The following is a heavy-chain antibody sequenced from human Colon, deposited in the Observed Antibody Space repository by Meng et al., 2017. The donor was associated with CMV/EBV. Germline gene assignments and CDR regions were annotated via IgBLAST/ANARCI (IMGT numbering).Heavy chain of an antibody. CDR3: VRDHTYDRKIY. D-gene: IGHD2-8*01. CDR2: IYYSGST. V-gene: IGHV4-39*07. CDR1: VGSISSSMYY. Sequence: QLQLTDQGPGLLKPSETLSLTCTVSVGSISSSMYYWGWIRQFPRKGLEWIGSIYYSGSTFYNPSLKSRVTVSIDTSRNQFSLKLNSVTAADTAVYYCVRDHTYDRKIYWGQGSLVTVSS. J-gene: IGHJ4*02.